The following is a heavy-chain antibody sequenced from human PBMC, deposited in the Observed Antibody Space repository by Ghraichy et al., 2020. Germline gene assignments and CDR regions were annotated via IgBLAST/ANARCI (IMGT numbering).Heavy chain of an antibody. V-gene: IGHV1-69*01. CDR3: ARGKDFWSGSPY. CDR2: IIPIFATP. J-gene: IGHJ4*02. CDR1: GGTFSTYV. Sequence: NISCKASGGTFSTYVISWVRQAPGQGLEWMGGIIPIFATPKYAQKFQGRVTITADESTNTAYMGLSSLRSEDTAVYYCARGKDFWSGSPYWGQGSLVVVSS. D-gene: IGHD3-3*01.